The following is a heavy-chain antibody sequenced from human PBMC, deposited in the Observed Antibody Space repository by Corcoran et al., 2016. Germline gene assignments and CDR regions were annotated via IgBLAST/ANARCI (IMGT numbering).Heavy chain of an antibody. Sequence: EVQLVESGGGLVKPGGSLRFSCAASGFTFSSYSMNWVRQAPGTGRGWVSSISSSSSYIYYADSVKGRFTISRDNAKNSLYLQMNSLRAEDTAVYYCARDRYCSGGSCYSTSDWGQGTLVTVSS. V-gene: IGHV3-21*01. CDR1: GFTFSSYS. CDR3: ARDRYCSGGSCYSTSD. D-gene: IGHD2-15*01. CDR2: ISSSSSYI. J-gene: IGHJ4*02.